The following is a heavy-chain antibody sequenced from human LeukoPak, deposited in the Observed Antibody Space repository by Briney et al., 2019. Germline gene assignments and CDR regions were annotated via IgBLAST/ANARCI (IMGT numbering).Heavy chain of an antibody. CDR1: GYTFTGYY. J-gene: IGHJ4*02. V-gene: IGHV1-2*02. CDR2: INPNSGGT. Sequence: ASVKVSCKASGYTFTGYYMHWVRQAPGQGLEWMGWINPNSGGTNYAQKFQGRVTMTRDTSISTAYMELSRPRSDDTAVYYCARKKIAAAGTPFDYWGQGTLVTVSS. D-gene: IGHD6-13*01. CDR3: ARKKIAAAGTPFDY.